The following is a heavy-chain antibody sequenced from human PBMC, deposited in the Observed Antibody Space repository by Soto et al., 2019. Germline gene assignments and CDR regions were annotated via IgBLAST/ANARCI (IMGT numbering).Heavy chain of an antibody. CDR3: TNNCL. CDR1: GFAFNDSA. J-gene: IGHJ4*01. V-gene: IGHV3-73*01. D-gene: IGHD2-21*01. CDR2: VRSKSNNYAT. Sequence: DVQVVQSGGGLVQPGGSLKLSCAASGFAFNDSAMHWVRQASGKGLEWVARVRSKSNNYATAYPASVKCRFIVSRDNSMGTTSLQINSLTPEVTAIYYCTNNCLWGHGVLVTVS.